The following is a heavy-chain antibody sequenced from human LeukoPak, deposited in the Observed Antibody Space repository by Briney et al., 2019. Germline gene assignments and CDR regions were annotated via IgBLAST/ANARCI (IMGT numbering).Heavy chain of an antibody. J-gene: IGHJ4*02. Sequence: GGSLRLSCAASGFTFDDFAMSWVRQAPGKGLEWVSGINWNGGSTGYADSVKGRFTISRDNAKNSLYLQMNSLRAEDTAVYYCARVPYGSGRNYFDYWGQGTLVTVSS. CDR2: INWNGGST. CDR1: GFTFDDFA. D-gene: IGHD3-10*01. CDR3: ARVPYGSGRNYFDY. V-gene: IGHV3-20*04.